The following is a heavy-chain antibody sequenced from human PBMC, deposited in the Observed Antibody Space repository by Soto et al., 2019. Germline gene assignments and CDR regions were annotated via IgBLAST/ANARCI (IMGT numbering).Heavy chain of an antibody. D-gene: IGHD2-2*01. CDR2: ISYDGSNK. CDR3: ARDLVVPAAMPRGRYYYGMDV. Sequence: QVQLVESGGGVVRPGRSLRLSCAASGFTFSSYAMHWVRQAPGKGLEWVAVISYDGSNKYYADSVKGRFTISRDNSKNTLYLQMNSLRAEDTAVYYCARDLVVPAAMPRGRYYYGMDVWGQGTTVTVSS. V-gene: IGHV3-30-3*01. CDR1: GFTFSSYA. J-gene: IGHJ6*02.